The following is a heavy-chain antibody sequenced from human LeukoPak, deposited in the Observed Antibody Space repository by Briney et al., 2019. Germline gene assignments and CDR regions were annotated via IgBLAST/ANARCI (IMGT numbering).Heavy chain of an antibody. V-gene: IGHV3-23*01. J-gene: IGHJ4*02. Sequence: PGGSLRLSCAASGFTFSNYAMSWVRQAPGKGLEWVSAFSGSGGSTYYAVSVKGRFTISRDNSKNTLYLQMNSLRAGDTAVYYCATSGLSRFGFWGQGTLVTVSS. CDR1: GFTFSNYA. D-gene: IGHD2/OR15-2a*01. CDR2: FSGSGGST. CDR3: ATSGLSRFGF.